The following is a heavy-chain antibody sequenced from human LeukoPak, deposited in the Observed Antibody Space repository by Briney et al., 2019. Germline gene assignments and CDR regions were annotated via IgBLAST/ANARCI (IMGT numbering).Heavy chain of an antibody. Sequence: SETLSLTCAVYGGSFSGYYWSWVRQPPGKGLEWIGEINHSGSTNYNPSLKSRGTISLDTCKDQSSLKLSSVTAADTAVYYCARHRFASPLDYWGQGTLVTVSS. V-gene: IGHV4-34*01. D-gene: IGHD2-21*01. J-gene: IGHJ4*02. CDR1: GGSFSGYY. CDR2: INHSGST. CDR3: ARHRFASPLDY.